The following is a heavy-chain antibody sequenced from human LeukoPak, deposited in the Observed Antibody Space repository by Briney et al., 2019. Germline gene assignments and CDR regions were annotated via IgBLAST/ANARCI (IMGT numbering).Heavy chain of an antibody. J-gene: IGHJ4*02. CDR3: ARHSSSWYYFDY. CDR1: GGTFSSYA. CDR2: IIPIFGTA. V-gene: IGHV1-69*13. D-gene: IGHD6-13*01. Sequence: ASVKVSCKASGGTFSSYAISWVRQAPGQGLEWMGGIIPIFGTANYAQQFQGRVTITADESTSTAYMELSSLRSEDTAVYYCARHSSSWYYFDYWGQGTLVTVYS.